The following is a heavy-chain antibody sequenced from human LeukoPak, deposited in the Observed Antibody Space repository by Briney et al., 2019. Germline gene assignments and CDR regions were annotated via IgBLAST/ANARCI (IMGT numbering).Heavy chain of an antibody. CDR3: ARDGSNVKVIVATNIDY. CDR2: INPSGGST. Sequence: ASVKVSCKASGYTFTSYYMHCVRQAPGQGLEWMGIINPSGGSTSYAQKFQGRVTMTRDTSTSTVYMELSSLRSEDTAVYYCARDGSNVKVIVATNIDYWGQGTLVTVSS. V-gene: IGHV1-46*01. J-gene: IGHJ4*02. CDR1: GYTFTSYY. D-gene: IGHD5-12*01.